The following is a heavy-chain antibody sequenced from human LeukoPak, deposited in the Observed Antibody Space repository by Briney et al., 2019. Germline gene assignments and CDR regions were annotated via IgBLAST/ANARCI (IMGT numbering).Heavy chain of an antibody. CDR1: GFTFSSYA. Sequence: GGSLRLSCAASGFTFSSYAMNWVRQAPGKGLEWVAVISYDGSNKYYADSVKGRFTISRDNSKNTLYLQMNSLRAEDTAVYYCGYGDYDYWGQGTLVTVSS. V-gene: IGHV3-30-3*01. D-gene: IGHD4-17*01. CDR3: GYGDYDY. J-gene: IGHJ4*02. CDR2: ISYDGSNK.